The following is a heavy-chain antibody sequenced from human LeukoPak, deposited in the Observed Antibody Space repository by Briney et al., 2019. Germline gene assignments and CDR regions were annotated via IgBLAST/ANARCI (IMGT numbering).Heavy chain of an antibody. J-gene: IGHJ3*02. CDR2: IYSSGST. Sequence: SETLSLTCTVSGGSISSGSYYWSWVRQPAGKGLEWIGRIYSSGSTNYNPSLKSQVTISVDTSKNQFSLKLSSVTAADTAVYYCARDGRIAAGRSDAFDIWGQGTMVTVSS. CDR1: GGSISSGSYY. CDR3: ARDGRIAAGRSDAFDI. D-gene: IGHD6-13*01. V-gene: IGHV4-61*10.